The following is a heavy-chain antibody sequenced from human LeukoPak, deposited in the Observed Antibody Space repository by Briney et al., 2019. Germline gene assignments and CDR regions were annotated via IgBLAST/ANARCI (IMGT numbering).Heavy chain of an antibody. J-gene: IGHJ5*02. CDR3: AREDYVWGSYRRYNWFDP. CDR2: IYYSGST. Sequence: SETLSLTCTVSGGSISNYYWSWIRQPPGKGLEWIGYIYYSGSTNYNPSLKSRVTISVDTSKNQFSLKLSSVTAADTAVYYCAREDYVWGSYRRYNWFDPWGQGTLVTVSS. D-gene: IGHD3-16*02. CDR1: GGSISNYY. V-gene: IGHV4-59*01.